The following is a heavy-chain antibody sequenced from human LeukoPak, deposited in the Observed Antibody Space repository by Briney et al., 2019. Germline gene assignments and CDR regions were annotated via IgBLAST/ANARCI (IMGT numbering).Heavy chain of an antibody. J-gene: IGHJ3*02. CDR2: MNPNSGNT. CDR1: GYTFTSYD. CDR3: ARGAYWNYGDAFDI. V-gene: IGHV1-8*01. D-gene: IGHD1-7*01. Sequence: GASVKVSRTASGYTFTSYDINWVRQATGQGLEWMGWMNPNSGNTGYAQKFQGRVTMTRNTSTSTAYMELSSLRSEDTAVYYCARGAYWNYGDAFDIWGQGTMVTVSS.